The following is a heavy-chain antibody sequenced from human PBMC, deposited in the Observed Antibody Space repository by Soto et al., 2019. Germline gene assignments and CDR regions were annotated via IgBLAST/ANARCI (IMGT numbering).Heavy chain of an antibody. D-gene: IGHD3-10*01. CDR2: IYYSGST. V-gene: IGHV4-59*01. CDR3: ARVYYGSGSWFDP. CDR1: GGSISSYY. Sequence: SETLSLTCPVSGGSISSYYWSWIRQPPGKGLEWIGYIYYSGSTNYNPSLKSRVTISVDTSKNQFSLKLSSVTAADTAVYYCARVYYGSGSWFDPWGQGTLVTVSS. J-gene: IGHJ5*02.